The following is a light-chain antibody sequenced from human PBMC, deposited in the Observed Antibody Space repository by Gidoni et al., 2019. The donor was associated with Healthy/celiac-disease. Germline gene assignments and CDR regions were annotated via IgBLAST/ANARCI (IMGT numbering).Light chain of an antibody. Sequence: DIVMTQSPDSLAVSLGERATINCKSSQSVLYRSNNKTYLAWYQQKPGPPPKLLIYWSSTRESGVPDRFSGSGSGTDFTLTISSLQAEDVAVYYCQQYYSTPHTFGQGTKLEIK. CDR1: QSVLYRSNNKTY. CDR3: QQYYSTPHT. J-gene: IGKJ2*01. CDR2: WSS. V-gene: IGKV4-1*01.